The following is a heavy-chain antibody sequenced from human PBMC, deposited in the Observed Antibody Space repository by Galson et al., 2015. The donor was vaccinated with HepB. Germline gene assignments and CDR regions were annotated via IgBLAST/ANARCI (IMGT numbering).Heavy chain of an antibody. CDR1: GYTFTTYG. V-gene: IGHV1-18*01. CDR2: ISGYNGNT. D-gene: IGHD5-24*01. J-gene: IGHJ4*02. CDR3: AKGGVATIGGPTFDH. Sequence: SVKVSCKASGYTFTTYGVNWVRQAPGQGLEWMGRISGYNGNTEYSQKVQGRVIMTMDRSTSTAYMDLRRLGSDDTDIYYCAKGGVATIGGPTFDHWGRGTLVTVSS.